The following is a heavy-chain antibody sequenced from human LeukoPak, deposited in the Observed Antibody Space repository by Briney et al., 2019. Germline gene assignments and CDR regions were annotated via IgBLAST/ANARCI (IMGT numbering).Heavy chain of an antibody. CDR2: INPSGGST. J-gene: IGHJ4*02. Sequence: ASVKVSCKASGYTFTSYYMHWVRQAPGQGLEWMGIINPSGGSTSYAQKFQGRVTMTRDTSTSTVYMELSSLRSEDTAVYYCARDSPYYDSSGHYFDYWGQGTLVTVCS. CDR3: ARDSPYYDSSGHYFDY. D-gene: IGHD3-22*01. V-gene: IGHV1-46*03. CDR1: GYTFTSYY.